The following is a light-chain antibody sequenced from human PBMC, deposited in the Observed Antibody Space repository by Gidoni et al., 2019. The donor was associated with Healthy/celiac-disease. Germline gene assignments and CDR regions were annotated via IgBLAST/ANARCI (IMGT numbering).Light chain of an antibody. CDR2: WAS. CDR3: QQYYSTPPA. V-gene: IGKV4-1*01. J-gene: IGKJ4*01. CDR1: QSVLYSSNNKNY. Sequence: VMTQSPDSLAVSLGERATINCKSSQSVLYSSNNKNYLAWYQQKPGQPPKLLIYWASTRESGVPDRFSGSGSGTDFTLTISSLQAEDVAVYYCQQYYSTPPAFGGGTKVEIK.